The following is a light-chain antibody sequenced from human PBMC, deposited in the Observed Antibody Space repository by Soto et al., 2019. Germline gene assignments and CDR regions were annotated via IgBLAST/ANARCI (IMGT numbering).Light chain of an antibody. CDR1: QTLSNSF. CDR3: QQYGSSGT. Sequence: EIALTQSPGTLFLSPGERATLSCRASQTLSNSFIAWYQHKPGQAPRLLVYDTSTRATGIPDRFSGSGSGTDFTLTISRLEPEDFAVYYCQQYGSSGTFGQGTKV. J-gene: IGKJ1*01. V-gene: IGKV3-20*01. CDR2: DTS.